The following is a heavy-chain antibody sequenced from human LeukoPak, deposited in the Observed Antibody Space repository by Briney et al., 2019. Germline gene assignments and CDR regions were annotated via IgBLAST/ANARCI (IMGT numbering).Heavy chain of an antibody. V-gene: IGHV3-30*03. CDR1: GFTFSSYG. CDR2: ISYDGSNE. D-gene: IGHD5-12*01. Sequence: GGSLRLSCAASGFTFSSYGMHWVRQAPGKGLEWVAVISYDGSNEHYEDSVKGRFTISRDNSKNTLYLQMNSLRAEDTAVYYCARGGGYSGYDTDYWGQGTLVTVSS. CDR3: ARGGGYSGYDTDY. J-gene: IGHJ4*02.